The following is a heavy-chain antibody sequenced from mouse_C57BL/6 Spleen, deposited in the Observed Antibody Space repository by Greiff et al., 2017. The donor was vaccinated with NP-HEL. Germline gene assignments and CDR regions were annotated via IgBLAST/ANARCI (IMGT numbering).Heavy chain of an antibody. Sequence: EVMLVESEGGLVQPGSSMKLSCTASGFTFSDYYMAWVRQVPEKGLEWVANINYDGSSTYYLDSLKSRFIISRDNAKNILYLQMSSLKSEDTATYYCARVRGNDWYFDVWGTGTTVTVSS. CDR2: INYDGSST. CDR3: ARVRGNDWYFDV. V-gene: IGHV5-16*01. J-gene: IGHJ1*03. CDR1: GFTFSDYY.